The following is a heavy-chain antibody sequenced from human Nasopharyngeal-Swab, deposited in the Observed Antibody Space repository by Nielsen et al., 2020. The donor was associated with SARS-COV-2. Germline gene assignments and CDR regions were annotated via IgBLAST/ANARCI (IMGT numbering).Heavy chain of an antibody. CDR2: IWYDGSNK. CDR1: GFTFSGYA. D-gene: IGHD1-1*01. CDR3: ARETSDTGMYYFDS. Sequence: GESLKISCAASGFTFSGYAMSWVRQAPGKGLEWVAVIWYDGSNKYYADSVKGRFTISRDNSKNTLYLQMNSLRAEDTAVYYCARETSDTGMYYFDSWGQGTLVAVSS. J-gene: IGHJ4*02. V-gene: IGHV3-33*08.